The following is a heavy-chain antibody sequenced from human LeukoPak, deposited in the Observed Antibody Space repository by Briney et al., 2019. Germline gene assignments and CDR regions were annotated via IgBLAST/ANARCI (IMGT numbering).Heavy chain of an antibody. J-gene: IGHJ4*02. CDR1: GYTFTTYG. D-gene: IGHD6-19*01. V-gene: IGHV1-18*01. CDR2: ISSYNGNT. Sequence: EASVKVSCKASGYTFTTYGTSWVRQAPGQGLEWMGWISSYNGNTNYAQKLQGRVTMTTDTSTSTAYMELRSLRSDDTAVYYCAREGSVSSGWIYYFDYWGQGTLVTVSS. CDR3: AREGSVSSGWIYYFDY.